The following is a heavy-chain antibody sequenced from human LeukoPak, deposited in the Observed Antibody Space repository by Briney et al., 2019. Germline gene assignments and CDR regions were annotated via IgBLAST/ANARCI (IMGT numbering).Heavy chain of an antibody. CDR2: ISAYNGNT. CDR1: GYTFTSYG. V-gene: IGHV1-18*01. Sequence: ASVKVSCKASGYTFTSYGISWVRQAPGQGLEWMGWISAYNGNTNYAQKLQGRVTMTTDTSTSTAYMELRSLRSDDTAVYYCARAERYYYGSGSVQYWGQGTLATVSS. J-gene: IGHJ4*02. CDR3: ARAERYYYGSGSVQY. D-gene: IGHD3-10*01.